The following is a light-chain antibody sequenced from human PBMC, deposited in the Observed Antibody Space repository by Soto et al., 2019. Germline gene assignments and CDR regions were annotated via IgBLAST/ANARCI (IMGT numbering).Light chain of an antibody. CDR1: QSISSW. Sequence: DIQMTQSPSTLSASVGDRVTITCRASQSISSWLAWYQQKPGTAPKLLIYKASSLQSGVPSRFSGSGSGTEFTLTISSLPPDDFATYYCQQYSSYPYTFGHGTKLEIK. CDR3: QQYSSYPYT. V-gene: IGKV1-5*03. J-gene: IGKJ2*01. CDR2: KAS.